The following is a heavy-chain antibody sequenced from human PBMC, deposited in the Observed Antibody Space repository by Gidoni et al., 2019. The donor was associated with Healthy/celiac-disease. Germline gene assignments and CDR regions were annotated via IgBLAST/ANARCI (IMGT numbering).Heavy chain of an antibody. J-gene: IGHJ5*02. CDR2: IVSGIGYI. CDR1: GFPFSSYS. Sequence: EVQLVESGGGLVKPGGSLRLSCAASGFPFSSYSRNWVRQAPGKGLGWVSSIVSGIGYINYADSVKGQFTISRDNAKTSLYLQMNSLRAEDTAVYYCARVGSSSFVRQEWFDPWGKGTLVTVSS. V-gene: IGHV3-21*01. D-gene: IGHD6-6*01. CDR3: ARVGSSSFVRQEWFDP.